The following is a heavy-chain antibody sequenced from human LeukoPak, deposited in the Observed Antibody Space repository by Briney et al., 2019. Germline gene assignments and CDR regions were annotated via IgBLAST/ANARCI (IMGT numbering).Heavy chain of an antibody. Sequence: ASVKVSCKASGYTFTIYGISWVRQAPGQGLEWMGWISAYNGNTNYAQKLQGRVTMTTDTSTGTAYMELRSLRSDDTAVYYCARVPGIAAAGAFDYWGQGTLVTVSS. D-gene: IGHD6-13*01. CDR3: ARVPGIAAAGAFDY. CDR1: GYTFTIYG. V-gene: IGHV1-18*01. CDR2: ISAYNGNT. J-gene: IGHJ4*02.